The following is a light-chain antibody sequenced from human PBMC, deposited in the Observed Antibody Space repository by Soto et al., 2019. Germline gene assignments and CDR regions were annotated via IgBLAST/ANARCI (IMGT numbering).Light chain of an antibody. CDR3: QSYDSSLGVV. CDR2: VDR. Sequence: QPVLTQPPSVSGAPGQRVTISCTGSSSNIGAGSDVHWDQQLPGTAPKLLIYVDRNRPSGVPDRFSGSKSGTSASLAITGLHAEDEADYYCQSYDSSLGVVFGGGTKLTVL. V-gene: IGLV1-40*01. J-gene: IGLJ2*01. CDR1: SSNIGAGSD.